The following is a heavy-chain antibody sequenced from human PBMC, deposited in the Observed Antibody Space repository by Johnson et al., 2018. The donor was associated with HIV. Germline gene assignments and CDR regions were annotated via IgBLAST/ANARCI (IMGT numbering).Heavy chain of an antibody. Sequence: QVQLVESGGGLVQPGGSLRLSCDTSGFTFSSYGMHWVRQAPGKGLEWVAFIRYDGSNKYYADSVKGRFTISRDNSKNTLYLQMNSLRAEDTAVYYCAKNGARGDAFDIWGQGTMVTVSS. V-gene: IGHV3-30*02. J-gene: IGHJ3*02. CDR1: GFTFSSYG. CDR3: AKNGARGDAFDI. CDR2: IRYDGSNK. D-gene: IGHD2-8*01.